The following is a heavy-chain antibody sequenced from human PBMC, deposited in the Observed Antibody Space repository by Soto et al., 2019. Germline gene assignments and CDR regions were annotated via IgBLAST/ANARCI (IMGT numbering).Heavy chain of an antibody. CDR1: GYTFTRYT. J-gene: IGHJ5*02. D-gene: IGHD2-21*01. CDR3: ARGIPTGQLDP. CDR2: INPDNGNT. Sequence: ASVKVSCKASGYTFTRYTMNWVRQAPGQRLEWMGWINPDNGNTKSSQKFQDRVIITRDTSASTAYMDLSSLRSEDTAVYYCARGIPTGQLDPGGKGTLVHVYS. V-gene: IGHV1-3*01.